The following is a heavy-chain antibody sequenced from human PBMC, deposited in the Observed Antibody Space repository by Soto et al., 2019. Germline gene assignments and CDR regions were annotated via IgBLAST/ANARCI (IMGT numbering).Heavy chain of an antibody. V-gene: IGHV3-23*01. D-gene: IGHD6-19*01. CDR2: ISGSGGST. CDR3: ALTPVYASGWSDFQH. CDR1: GFPFSSYG. J-gene: IGHJ1*01. Sequence: EVQLLESGGGLVQPGGSLRLSCAASGFPFSSYGMSWVRQAPGKGLEWVSGISGSGGSTYYADSVKGRFTISRDNSKNPLYLQMYSGRAEDTAVYYCALTPVYASGWSDFQHWGQGTLVTVSS.